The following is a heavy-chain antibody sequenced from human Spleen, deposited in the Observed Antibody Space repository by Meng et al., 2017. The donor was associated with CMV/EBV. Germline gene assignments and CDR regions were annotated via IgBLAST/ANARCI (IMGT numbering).Heavy chain of an antibody. Sequence: SGPTLVKPTQTLTLTCTLSGISLTTSGVRVNWIRQPPGKALEWLARIDWDDDEFFATSLKTRLTISKDTFKNQVVLTMTNVDPVDTATYYCARSYYSDSSGFSGFDYWGQGTLVTVSS. CDR2: IDWDDDE. CDR3: ARSYYSDSSGFSGFDY. D-gene: IGHD3-22*01. J-gene: IGHJ4*02. CDR1: GISLTTSGVR. V-gene: IGHV2-70D*14.